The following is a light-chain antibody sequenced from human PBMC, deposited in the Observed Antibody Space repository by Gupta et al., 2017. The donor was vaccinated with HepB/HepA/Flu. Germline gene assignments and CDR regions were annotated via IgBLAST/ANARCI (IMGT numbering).Light chain of an antibody. CDR3: QQCLTTPIT. CDR1: QSIRNY. Sequence: DIQMTQSPSSLSASVGDRVTITGRASQSIRNYLNWYQHKPGKAPKLLIYSASTLQNEVPSRFSGSGSGTEFTLTISSLQPEDFAAYYCQQCLTTPITFGQGTRLELK. V-gene: IGKV1-39*01. CDR2: SAS. J-gene: IGKJ5*01.